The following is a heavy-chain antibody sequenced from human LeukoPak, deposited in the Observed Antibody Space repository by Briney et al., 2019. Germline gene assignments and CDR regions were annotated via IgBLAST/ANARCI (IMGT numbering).Heavy chain of an antibody. Sequence: GGSLRLSCAASGFTFSSYAMHWVRQAPGKGLEWVAVISYDGSNKYYADSVKGRFTISRDNSKNTLYLQMNSLRAEDTAVYYCASGNYFDYWGQGTLVTVSS. V-gene: IGHV3-30-3*01. CDR1: GFTFSSYA. CDR2: ISYDGSNK. D-gene: IGHD1-26*01. J-gene: IGHJ4*02. CDR3: ASGNYFDY.